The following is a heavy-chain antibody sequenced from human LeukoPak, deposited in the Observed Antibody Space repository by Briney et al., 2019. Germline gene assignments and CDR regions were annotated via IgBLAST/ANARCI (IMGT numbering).Heavy chain of an antibody. D-gene: IGHD3-10*02. Sequence: ASVKVSCKASGYTFTSYAMHWVRQAPGQRLEWMGWINAGNGNTKYSQKFQGRVTTTRDTSASTAYMELSSLRSEDTAVYYCARVSAMLDGMDVWGQGTTVTVSS. V-gene: IGHV1-3*01. CDR3: ARVSAMLDGMDV. CDR1: GYTFTSYA. CDR2: INAGNGNT. J-gene: IGHJ6*02.